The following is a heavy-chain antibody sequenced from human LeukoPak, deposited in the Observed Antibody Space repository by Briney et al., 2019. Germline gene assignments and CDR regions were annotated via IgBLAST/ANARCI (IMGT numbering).Heavy chain of an antibody. D-gene: IGHD3-3*01. CDR1: GYSFTSYW. CDR3: ARGYYDFWSGYNWSDR. J-gene: IGHJ5*02. CDR2: IYPGDSDT. Sequence: GESLKISCKGSGYSFTSYWIGWVRQMPGKGLEWMGIIYPGDSDTRYSPSFQGQVTISADKSISTAYLQWSSLKASDTAMYYCARGYYDFWSGYNWSDRWGQGTLVTVSS. V-gene: IGHV5-51*01.